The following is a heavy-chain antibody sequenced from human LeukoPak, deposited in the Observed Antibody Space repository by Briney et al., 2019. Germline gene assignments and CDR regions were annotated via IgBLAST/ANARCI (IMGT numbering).Heavy chain of an antibody. D-gene: IGHD6-19*01. Sequence: PGGSLRLSXKGSGYSFTSHWIGWVRQMPGKGLEWMGIIYPGDSDTRYSPSFQGQVTISADKSISTAYLQWSSLKASDTAMYYCARHTGGWFTSVHYFDYWGQGTLVTVSS. CDR1: GYSFTSHW. CDR2: IYPGDSDT. V-gene: IGHV5-51*01. CDR3: ARHTGGWFTSVHYFDY. J-gene: IGHJ4*02.